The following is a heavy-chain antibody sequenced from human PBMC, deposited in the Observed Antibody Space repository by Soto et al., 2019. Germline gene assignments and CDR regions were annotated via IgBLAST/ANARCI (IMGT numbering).Heavy chain of an antibody. CDR3: AKGSWREYYYYAMDV. D-gene: IGHD1-26*01. J-gene: IGHJ6*02. Sequence: EVQLLESGGGLVQPGGSLRLSCAASGFTSSNYAMSWVRQAPGKGLEWVSAISDSGGSTYYADSVKGRFTISRDNSKNTLYLQMNSLRTEDTDVYYCAKGSWREYYYYAMDVWGQGPTVTVSS. V-gene: IGHV3-23*01. CDR1: GFTSSNYA. CDR2: ISDSGGST.